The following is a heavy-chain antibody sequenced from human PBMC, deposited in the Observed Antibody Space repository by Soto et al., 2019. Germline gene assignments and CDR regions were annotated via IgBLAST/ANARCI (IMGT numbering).Heavy chain of an antibody. CDR3: ARDLCIITSDLLAAAGPDGMDV. Sequence: GASVKVSCKASGGSFSSYAISWVRQAPGQGLEWMGGIIPVFGTANYAQKFQGRVTITADDSTSTVYMELGSLRSDDTATYYCARDLCIITSDLLAAAGPDGMDVWGQGTTVTVSS. CDR1: GGSFSSYA. CDR2: IIPVFGTA. V-gene: IGHV1-69*13. J-gene: IGHJ6*02. D-gene: IGHD6-13*01.